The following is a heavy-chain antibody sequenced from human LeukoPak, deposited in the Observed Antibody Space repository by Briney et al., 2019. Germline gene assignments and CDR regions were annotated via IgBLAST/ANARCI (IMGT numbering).Heavy chain of an antibody. CDR3: ALPITMIGADY. CDR1: GFTFSSYA. J-gene: IGHJ4*02. V-gene: IGHV3-23*01. CDR2: ISGSGGST. D-gene: IGHD3-22*01. Sequence: GGSLRLSCAASGFTFSSYAMSWVRQAPGKGLEWVSAISGSGGSTYYADSVKGRFTISRDNSKNTLYLQMSSLRAEDTAVYYCALPITMIGADYWGQGTLVTVSS.